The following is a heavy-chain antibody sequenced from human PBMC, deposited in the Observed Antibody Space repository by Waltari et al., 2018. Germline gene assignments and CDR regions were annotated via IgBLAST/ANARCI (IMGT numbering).Heavy chain of an antibody. V-gene: IGHV1-8*01. Sequence: QVRLVQSGAEVKKPGASVKVSCKASGYTFTNYDINWVRQVSGQGLEWMGLMNPSSGDTGFAQNFRGRVAMTRDTSTGTADMELRGLTSADTAFYYCARGTYIVGYDYWGQGTPVTVSA. CDR3: ARGTYIVGYDY. D-gene: IGHD1-26*01. CDR2: MNPSSGDT. CDR1: GYTFTNYD. J-gene: IGHJ4*02.